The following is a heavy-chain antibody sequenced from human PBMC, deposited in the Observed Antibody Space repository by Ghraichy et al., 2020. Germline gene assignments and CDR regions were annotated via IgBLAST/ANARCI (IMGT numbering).Heavy chain of an antibody. CDR1: GFTFSSYA. Sequence: GGSLRLSCAASGFTFSSYAMSWVRQAPGKGLEWVSAISGSGGSTYYADSVKGRFTISRDNSKNTLYLQMNSLRAEDTAVYYCAKMKFPDTAMSDVIPGIAIQPSSLRFTLDAFDIWGQGTMVTVSS. J-gene: IGHJ3*02. V-gene: IGHV3-23*01. CDR2: ISGSGGST. D-gene: IGHD5-18*01. CDR3: AKMKFPDTAMSDVIPGIAIQPSSLRFTLDAFDI.